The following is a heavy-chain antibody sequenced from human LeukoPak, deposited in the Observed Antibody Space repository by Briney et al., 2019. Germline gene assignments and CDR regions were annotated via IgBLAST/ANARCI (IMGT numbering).Heavy chain of an antibody. J-gene: IGHJ4*02. Sequence: PSETLSLTCAVYGGSFSGYYWSWIRQPPGKGLEWIGEINHSGSTNYNPSLKSRVTISVDTSKNQFSLKLSSVTAADTAVYYCAGVWGAVAGQKPYYFDYWGQGTLVTVSS. V-gene: IGHV4-34*01. CDR1: GGSFSGYY. CDR3: AGVWGAVAGQKPYYFDY. CDR2: INHSGST. D-gene: IGHD6-19*01.